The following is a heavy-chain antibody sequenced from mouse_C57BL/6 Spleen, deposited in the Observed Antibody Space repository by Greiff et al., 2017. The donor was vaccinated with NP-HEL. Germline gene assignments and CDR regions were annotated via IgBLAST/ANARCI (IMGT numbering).Heavy chain of an antibody. Sequence: EVHLVESGGGLVKPGGSLKLSCAASGFTFSDYGMHWVRQAPEKGLEWVAYISSGSSTIYYADTVKGRFTIPRDNAKNTLFLQMTSLRSEDTAMYYCARRYYGAHWYFDVWGTGTTVTVSS. CDR3: ARRYYGAHWYFDV. CDR2: ISSGSSTI. CDR1: GFTFSDYG. V-gene: IGHV5-17*01. J-gene: IGHJ1*03. D-gene: IGHD1-1*01.